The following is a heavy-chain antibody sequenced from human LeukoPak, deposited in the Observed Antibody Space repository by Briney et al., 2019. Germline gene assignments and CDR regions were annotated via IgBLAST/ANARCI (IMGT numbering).Heavy chain of an antibody. CDR2: ISAYNGNT. Sequence: GASVKVSCKASGYTFTGYYMHWVRQAPGQGLEWMGWISAYNGNTNYAQKLQGRVTMTTDTSTSTAYMELRSLRSDDTAVYYCARDLVRHCGGDCQFDYWGQGTLVTVSS. J-gene: IGHJ4*02. D-gene: IGHD2-21*02. V-gene: IGHV1-18*04. CDR1: GYTFTGYY. CDR3: ARDLVRHCGGDCQFDY.